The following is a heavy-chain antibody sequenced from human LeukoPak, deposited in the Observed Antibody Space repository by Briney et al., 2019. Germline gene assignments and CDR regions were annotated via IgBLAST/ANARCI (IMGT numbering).Heavy chain of an antibody. D-gene: IGHD1-26*01. CDR3: VRDHSGIYKMPLY. CDR2: ISGSSTFI. CDR1: GFTFSSYS. J-gene: IGHJ4*02. Sequence: GGSLRLSCAVSGFTFSSYSMNWVRQAPGKGLEWVSSISGSSTFIHYADSVKGRFTISRDNAKNSVFLQMNSLRAEDTAVYYCVRDHSGIYKMPLYWGQGTVLSVSS. V-gene: IGHV3-21*01.